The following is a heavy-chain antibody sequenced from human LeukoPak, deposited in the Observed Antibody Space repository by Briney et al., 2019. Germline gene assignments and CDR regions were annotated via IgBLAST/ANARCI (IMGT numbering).Heavy chain of an antibody. CDR2: ISSSGSTI. CDR1: GFTFSSYE. Sequence: GGSLRLSCAASGFTFSSYEMNWVRQAPGKGLEWVSYISSSGSTIYYADSVKGRFTISRDNAKNSLYLQMNSLRAEDTAVYYCARDPSYGPGPTFDVWGKGTTVTISS. V-gene: IGHV3-48*03. J-gene: IGHJ6*04. D-gene: IGHD2/OR15-2a*01. CDR3: ARDPSYGPGPTFDV.